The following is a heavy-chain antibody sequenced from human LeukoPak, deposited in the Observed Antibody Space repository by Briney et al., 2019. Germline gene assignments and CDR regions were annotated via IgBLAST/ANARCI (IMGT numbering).Heavy chain of an antibody. CDR2: IYPGDSDT. Sequence: GESLKISCKGSGYIFTSDWIGWVRQVPGKGLECMGIIYPGDSDTRYSPSFQGPVTISADKSSSTAYLQWSSLKTSDTAMYYCARRHSSGSNWFDPWGQGTLVTVSP. CDR3: ARRHSSGSNWFDP. D-gene: IGHD6-19*01. CDR1: GYIFTSDW. J-gene: IGHJ5*02. V-gene: IGHV5-51*01.